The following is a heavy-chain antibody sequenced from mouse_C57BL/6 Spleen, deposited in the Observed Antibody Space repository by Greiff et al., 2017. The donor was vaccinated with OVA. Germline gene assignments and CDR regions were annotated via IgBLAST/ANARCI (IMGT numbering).Heavy chain of an antibody. D-gene: IGHD4-1*01. CDR2: ISSGSSTI. V-gene: IGHV5-17*01. CDR1: GFTFSDYG. CDR3: AREKLYYFDY. Sequence: EVKLMESGGGLVKPGGSLKLSCAASGFTFSDYGMHWVPQAPEKGLEWVAYISSGSSTIYYADTVKSRFTISRDNAKNTRFLPLTSLRSEDTAMYYGAREKLYYFDYWGQGTTLTVSS. J-gene: IGHJ2*01.